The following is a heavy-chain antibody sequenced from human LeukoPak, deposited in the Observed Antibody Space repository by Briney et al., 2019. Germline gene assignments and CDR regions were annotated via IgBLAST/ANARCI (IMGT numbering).Heavy chain of an antibody. D-gene: IGHD3-22*01. J-gene: IGHJ4*02. CDR1: GGSISSGSYY. Sequence: SETLSLTCTVSGGSISSGSYYWSWIRQPAGEGLEWIGRIYTSGSTNYNPSLKSRVTMSVDTSKNQFSLKLSSVTAADTAVYYCARLDSSGYYSGPFDYWGQGTLVTVSS. CDR3: ARLDSSGYYSGPFDY. V-gene: IGHV4-61*02. CDR2: IYTSGST.